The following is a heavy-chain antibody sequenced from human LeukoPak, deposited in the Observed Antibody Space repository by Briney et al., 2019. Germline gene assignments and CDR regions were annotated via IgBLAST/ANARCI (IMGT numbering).Heavy chain of an antibody. CDR2: ISNHGLDI. D-gene: IGHD2-2*01. J-gene: IGHJ5*02. CDR3: AKDSIIVKSGGFDL. Sequence: GGSLRLSCTASGFDFSRYSMNWVRQAPGKGLEWVSTISNHGLDIYYADSLKGRLTISRDNAENTVYLEMSDLRAEDTALYYCAKDSIIVKSGGFDLWGQGTLVTVSP. CDR1: GFDFSRYS. V-gene: IGHV3-21*01.